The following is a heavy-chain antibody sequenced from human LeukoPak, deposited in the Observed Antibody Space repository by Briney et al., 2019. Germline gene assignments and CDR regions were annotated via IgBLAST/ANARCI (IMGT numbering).Heavy chain of an antibody. CDR2: IYTSGST. V-gene: IGHV4-4*09. CDR1: GGSISSYY. Sequence: SGTLSLTCTVSGGSISSYYWSWIRQPPGKGLEWIGYIYTSGSTNYNPSLKSRVTISVDTSKNQFSLKLSSVTAADTAVYYCARHTDYYYYMDVWGKGTTVTVSS. CDR3: ARHTDYYYYMDV. J-gene: IGHJ6*03.